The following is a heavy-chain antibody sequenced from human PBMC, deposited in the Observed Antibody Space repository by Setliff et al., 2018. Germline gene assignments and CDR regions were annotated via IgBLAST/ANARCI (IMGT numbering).Heavy chain of an antibody. D-gene: IGHD1-1*01. CDR1: GVSVSRHD. J-gene: IGHJ5*02. V-gene: IGHV4-4*08. CDR3: ARDVWGAGTGWFDP. Sequence: SETLSLTCIVSGVSVSRHDWSWIRQPPGKTLEWIGYIYTGGSTTYNPPLKSRVTLSLDTSKNHSSLNLTSVNAADTAVDYCARDVWGAGTGWFDPWGLGILVTVSS. CDR2: IYTGGST.